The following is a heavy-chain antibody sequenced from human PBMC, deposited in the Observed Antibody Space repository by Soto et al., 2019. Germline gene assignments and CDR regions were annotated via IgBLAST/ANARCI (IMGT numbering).Heavy chain of an antibody. CDR1: GGSISSGGYY. V-gene: IGHV4-31*03. CDR3: ARGGIAAFTDYYYGMDV. Sequence: QVQLQESGPGLVKPSQTLSLTCTVSGGSISSGGYYWSWIRQHPGKGLEWIGYIYYSGSTYYNPSLTRRVTISVDTSKNQFSLKLSSVTAADTAVYYCARGGIAAFTDYYYGMDVWGQGTTVTVSS. D-gene: IGHD6-13*01. CDR2: IYYSGST. J-gene: IGHJ6*02.